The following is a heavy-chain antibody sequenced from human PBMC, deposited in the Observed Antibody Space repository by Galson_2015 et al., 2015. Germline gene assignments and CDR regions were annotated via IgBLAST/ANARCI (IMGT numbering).Heavy chain of an antibody. CDR2: IYSGGST. Sequence: SLRLSCAASGFTVSSNYMSWVRQAPGKGLEWVSVIYSGGSTYYADSVKGRFTISRDNSKNTLYLQMNSLRAEDTAVYYCARDLRNCSNASCYSARDAFDIWGEATMVTFSS. CDR1: GFTVSSNY. D-gene: IGHD2-2*02. V-gene: IGHV3-53*01. J-gene: IGHJ3*02. CDR3: ARDLRNCSNASCYSARDAFDI.